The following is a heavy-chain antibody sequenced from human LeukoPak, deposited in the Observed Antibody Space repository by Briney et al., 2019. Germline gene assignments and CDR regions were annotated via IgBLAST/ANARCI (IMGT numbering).Heavy chain of an antibody. J-gene: IGHJ4*02. CDR3: AKDANYLRSSGYLIPIDF. Sequence: QPGGSLRLSCAASGFTFSRNAMTWVRQAPGKGLEWVAAISGNGLGTYYADSVKGRFNISRDNSRNTLYLQMNSLRIEDTAFYYCAKDANYLRSSGYLIPIDFWGQGTLVTVSS. CDR1: GFTFSRNA. CDR2: ISGNGLGT. D-gene: IGHD3-22*01. V-gene: IGHV3-23*01.